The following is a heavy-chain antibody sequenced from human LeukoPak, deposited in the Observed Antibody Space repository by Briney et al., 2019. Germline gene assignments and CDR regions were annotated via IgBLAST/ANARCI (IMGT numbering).Heavy chain of an antibody. CDR1: GFTFSSYA. CDR3: ARDGYSSSADAFDI. V-gene: IGHV3-30-3*01. D-gene: IGHD6-6*01. J-gene: IGHJ3*02. CDR2: ISHDGSNK. Sequence: GRSLRLSCAASGFTFSSYAMHWVRQAPGKGLEWVAVISHDGSNKYYADSVKGRFTISRDNSKNTLYLQMNSLRAEDTAVYYCARDGYSSSADAFDIWGQGTMVTVSS.